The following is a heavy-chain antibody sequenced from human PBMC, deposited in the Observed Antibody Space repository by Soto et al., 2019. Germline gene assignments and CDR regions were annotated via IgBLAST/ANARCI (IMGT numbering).Heavy chain of an antibody. CDR1: GGTFSSYT. CDR3: ARSYGEDNFDY. D-gene: IGHD4-17*01. V-gene: IGHV1-69*02. CDR2: IIPILGIA. J-gene: IGHJ4*02. Sequence: SVKVSCKASGGTFSSYTISWVRQAPGQGLEWMGRIIPILGIANYAQKFQGRVTITADKSTSTAYMELSSLRSEDTAVYYCARSYGEDNFDYWGQGTLVTVSS.